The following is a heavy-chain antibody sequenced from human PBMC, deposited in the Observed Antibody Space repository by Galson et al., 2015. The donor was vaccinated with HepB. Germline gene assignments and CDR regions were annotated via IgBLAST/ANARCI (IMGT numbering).Heavy chain of an antibody. Sequence: ETLSLTCAVSGGSISSYYWSWIRQPPGKGLEWIGYIYYSGSTNYNPSLKSRVTISVDTSKNQFSLKLSSVTAADTAVYYCARLNNSGGSSWFCDYWGQGTLVTVSS. CDR3: ARLNNSGGSSWFCDY. J-gene: IGHJ4*02. CDR1: GGSISSYY. V-gene: IGHV4-59*08. CDR2: IYYSGST. D-gene: IGHD6-13*01.